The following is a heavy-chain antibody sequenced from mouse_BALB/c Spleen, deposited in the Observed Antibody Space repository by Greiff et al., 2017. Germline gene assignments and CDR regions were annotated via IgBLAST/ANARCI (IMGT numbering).Heavy chain of an antibody. CDR1: GFTFSSYG. J-gene: IGHJ2*01. CDR3: ARNLLYYFDY. D-gene: IGHD2-10*01. CDR2: INSNGGST. V-gene: IGHV5-6-3*01. Sequence: DVHLVESGGGLVQPGGSLKLSCAASGFTFSSYGMSWVRQTPDKRLELVATINSNGGSTYYPDSVKGRFTISRDNAKNTLYLQMSSLKSEDTAMYYCARNLLYYFDYWGQGTTLTFSS.